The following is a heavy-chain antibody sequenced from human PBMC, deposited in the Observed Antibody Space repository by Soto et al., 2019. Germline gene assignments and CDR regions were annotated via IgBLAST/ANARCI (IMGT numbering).Heavy chain of an antibody. CDR2: ISPYNDNT. J-gene: IGHJ4*01. V-gene: IGHV1-18*01. Sequence: ASVKVSFKASGYTFIKYGIAWVRQAPGQGLEWMGWISPYNDNTIYAQKFQGRVTMTADRSTRTVYLDLRSLKSNDTAVYYCERAGYYANVWGQFSHYGFDKWG. CDR1: GYTFIKYG. CDR3: ERAGYYANVWGQFSHYGFDK. D-gene: IGHD3-16*01.